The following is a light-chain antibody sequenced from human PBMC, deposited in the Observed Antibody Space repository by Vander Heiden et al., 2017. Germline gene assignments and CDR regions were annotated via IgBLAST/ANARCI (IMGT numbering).Light chain of an antibody. Sequence: SVLTQPPSVSAAPGQKVTISCSGSSSDIGNNYVSWYQQLPGTAPKLLIYDNNKRPSGIPDRFSGSKSGTSATLGIAGLQTGDEADYYCGTWDGSLSAEVFGGGTKLTVL. CDR1: SSDIGNNY. V-gene: IGLV1-51*01. J-gene: IGLJ2*01. CDR2: DNN. CDR3: GTWDGSLSAEV.